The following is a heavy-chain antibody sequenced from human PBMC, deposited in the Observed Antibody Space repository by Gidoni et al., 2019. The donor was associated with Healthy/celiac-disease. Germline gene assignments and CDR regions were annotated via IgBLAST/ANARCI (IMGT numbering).Heavy chain of an antibody. CDR2: ISYDGSNK. Sequence: QVQLVESGGGVVQPGRSLRLSCAASGFTFSSYGMHWVRQAPGKGLEWVAVISYDGSNKYYADSVKGRFTISRDNSKNTLYLQMNSLRAEDTAVYYCANMRYLWGRGTLVTVSS. D-gene: IGHD1-1*01. V-gene: IGHV3-30*18. J-gene: IGHJ2*01. CDR1: GFTFSSYG. CDR3: ANMRYL.